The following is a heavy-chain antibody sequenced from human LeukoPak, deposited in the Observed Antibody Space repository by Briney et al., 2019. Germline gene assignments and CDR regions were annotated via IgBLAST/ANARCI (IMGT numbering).Heavy chain of an antibody. CDR1: GFTFSSYG. D-gene: IGHD3-22*01. Sequence: PGGSLRLSCAASGFTFSSYGMHWVRQAPGKGLEWVAVISYDGSNKYYADPVKGRFTISRDNSKNTLYLQMNSLRAEDTAVYYCAKAKYYYDSSGYSSHWGQGTLVTVSS. V-gene: IGHV3-30*18. J-gene: IGHJ4*02. CDR3: AKAKYYYDSSGYSSH. CDR2: ISYDGSNK.